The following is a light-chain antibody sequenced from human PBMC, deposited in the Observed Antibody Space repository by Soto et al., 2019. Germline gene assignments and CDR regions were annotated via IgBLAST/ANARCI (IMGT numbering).Light chain of an antibody. CDR1: QDISNY. V-gene: IGKV1-33*01. J-gene: IGKJ3*01. CDR3: QQYDNLPLT. CDR2: DAS. Sequence: DIPMTQSPSSLSASVGDRVTITCQASQDISNYLNWYQQKPGKAPKLLIYDASNLETGVPSRFSGSGSGTDFTFTISSLQPEDIATYYSQQYDNLPLTFGPGTKVDIK.